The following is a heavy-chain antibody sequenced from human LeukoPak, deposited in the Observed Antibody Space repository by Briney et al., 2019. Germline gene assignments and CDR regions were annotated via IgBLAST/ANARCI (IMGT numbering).Heavy chain of an antibody. J-gene: IGHJ4*02. CDR1: GYTLTELS. CDR3: ATVLGAPGTDRSRYFDY. D-gene: IGHD1/OR15-1a*01. Sequence: ASVKVSCKVSGYTLTELSMHWVRQAPGKGLEWMGGFDPEDGETIYAQKFQGRVTMTEDTSTDTAYMELSSLRSEDTAVCYCATVLGAPGTDRSRYFDYWGQGTLVTVSS. CDR2: FDPEDGET. V-gene: IGHV1-24*01.